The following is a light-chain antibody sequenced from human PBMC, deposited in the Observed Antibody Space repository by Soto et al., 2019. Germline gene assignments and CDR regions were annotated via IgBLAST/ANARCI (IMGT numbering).Light chain of an antibody. CDR3: QQRSNWPLAFA. CDR1: QSVSSY. CDR2: DAS. V-gene: IGKV3-11*01. Sequence: EIVLTQSPATLSLSPGERATLSCRASQSVSSYLAWYQQKPGQAPRLLIYDASTRATGIPARFSGSGSGTDFTVTISSLEPEDFAVYYCQQRSNWPLAFAFGPGTKVDIK. J-gene: IGKJ3*01.